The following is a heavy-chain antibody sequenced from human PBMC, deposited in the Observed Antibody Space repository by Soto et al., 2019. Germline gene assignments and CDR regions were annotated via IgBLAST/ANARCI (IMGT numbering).Heavy chain of an antibody. Sequence: QVQLQESGPGLVKPSQTLSLTCTVSGGSISSGGYYWNWIRQHPGKGLEWIGNIVYTGGTNFNPSLKSRPTMSVDPSKNQFSLTLNSVTAADTAVYYCARLPLGELSFRYWGQGTLVTVSS. D-gene: IGHD3-16*02. V-gene: IGHV4-31*03. J-gene: IGHJ4*02. CDR1: GGSISSGGYY. CDR2: IVYTGGT. CDR3: ARLPLGELSFRY.